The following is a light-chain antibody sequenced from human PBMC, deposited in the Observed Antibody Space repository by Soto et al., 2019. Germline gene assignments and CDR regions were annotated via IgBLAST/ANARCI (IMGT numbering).Light chain of an antibody. Sequence: EIVLTHSPGTLSLSPGERATLSCRASQSVSSSYLAWYQQRPGQAPRLLIYGASTRASGIPARFSGGGSGTKFTLTISSLPSEDFGVYYCQQYNNGGVTFGQETRLELK. CDR2: GAS. CDR1: QSVSSSY. V-gene: IGKV3-15*01. CDR3: QQYNNGGVT. J-gene: IGKJ5*01.